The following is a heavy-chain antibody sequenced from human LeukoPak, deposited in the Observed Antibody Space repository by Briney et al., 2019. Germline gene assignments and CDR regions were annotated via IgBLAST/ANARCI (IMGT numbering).Heavy chain of an antibody. D-gene: IGHD5/OR15-5a*01. J-gene: IGHJ3*02. Sequence: ASVKVSCKVSGYTLTELSMHWVRQAPGKGLEWMGGFDPEDGETIYAQKFQGRVTMTEDTSTDTAYMELSSLRSEDTAVYYCAILPEIVSLESSRGFEMWGQGTVVTVSA. CDR2: FDPEDGET. CDR3: AILPEIVSLESSRGFEM. CDR1: GYTLTELS. V-gene: IGHV1-24*01.